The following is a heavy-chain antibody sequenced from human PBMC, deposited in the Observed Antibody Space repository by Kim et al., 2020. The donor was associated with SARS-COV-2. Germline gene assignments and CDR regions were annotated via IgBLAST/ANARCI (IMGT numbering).Heavy chain of an antibody. V-gene: IGHV3-33*06. CDR3: AKDGRTSSDIAADLDY. D-gene: IGHD6-13*01. J-gene: IGHJ4*02. Sequence: SVKGRFTISRDNSKNTLYLQMNSLRAEDTAGYYCAKDGRTSSDIAADLDYWGQGTLVTVSS.